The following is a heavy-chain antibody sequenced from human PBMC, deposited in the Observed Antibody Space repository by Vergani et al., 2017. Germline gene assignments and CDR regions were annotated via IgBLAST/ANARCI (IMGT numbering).Heavy chain of an antibody. CDR2: IYRSGST. CDR1: GYSISSGYY. CDR3: VRERWDGYSYGSYYFDY. Sequence: QVQLQESGPGLVKPSETLSLTCAVSGYSISSGYYWGWIRQPPGKGLEWIGSIYRSGSTYYNPSLKSRGTISVETSKNQFSLKLSSVTAADTAVYYCVRERWDGYSYGSYYFDYWGQGTLVTVSS. D-gene: IGHD5-18*01. V-gene: IGHV4-38-2*02. J-gene: IGHJ4*02.